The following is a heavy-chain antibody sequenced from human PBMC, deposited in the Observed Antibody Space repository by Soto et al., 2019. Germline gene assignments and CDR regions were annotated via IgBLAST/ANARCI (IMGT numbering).Heavy chain of an antibody. CDR3: AKYDYGDRGGFDY. J-gene: IGHJ4*02. CDR1: GFTFSIYG. Sequence: QVQLVESGGGVVEPGRSLRLSCAASGFTFSIYGMHWVRQAPGKGLEWVAVISYDGSDKYYGDSVKGRFTISRDNSKNKLYLLMNSLRTVDTAIYYCAKYDYGDRGGFDYWGQGTLVSVSS. CDR2: ISYDGSDK. D-gene: IGHD4-17*01. V-gene: IGHV3-30*18.